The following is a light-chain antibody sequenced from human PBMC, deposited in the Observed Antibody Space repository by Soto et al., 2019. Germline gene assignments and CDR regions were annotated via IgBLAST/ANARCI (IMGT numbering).Light chain of an antibody. CDR3: QQYLSSPPYG. Sequence: EIVLTQSPGTRSLSPGERATLSSRDSQTISSYLAWYQHKPGQAPRLLIYDASSRATDIPDRFSGSGSGTDFTLTIGRLEPEDFAVYYCQQYLSSPPYGFGQGTKLEIK. CDR1: QTISSY. V-gene: IGKV3-20*01. J-gene: IGKJ2*03. CDR2: DAS.